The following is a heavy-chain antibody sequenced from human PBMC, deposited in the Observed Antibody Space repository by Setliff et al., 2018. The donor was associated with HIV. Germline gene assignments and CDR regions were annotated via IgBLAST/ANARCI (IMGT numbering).Heavy chain of an antibody. CDR2: ISIGSGGAI. CDR3: ARDNLYYNLYDGSPVYGMDV. Sequence: GGSLRLSCAASGFTFRNYKFNWVRQAPGRGLEWVSSISIGSGGAIDYADSVQDRFTISRDNSKNSLYLQMNGLRVEDTGVYYCARDNLYYNLYDGSPVYGMDVWGQGTTVTVSS. J-gene: IGHJ6*02. D-gene: IGHD3-3*01. V-gene: IGHV3-21*01. CDR1: GFTFRNYK.